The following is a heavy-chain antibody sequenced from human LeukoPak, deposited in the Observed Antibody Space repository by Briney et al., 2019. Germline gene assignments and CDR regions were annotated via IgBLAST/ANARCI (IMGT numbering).Heavy chain of an antibody. V-gene: IGHV4-4*02. CDR2: VHLSGAS. D-gene: IGHD1-26*01. CDR3: TRESGAFSPFGF. CDR1: GGSILTTNW. J-gene: IGHJ4*02. Sequence: SSGTLSLTCAVSGGSILTTNWWSWVRQPPGKGLEWIGEVHLSGASNYNPSLKRRVNMSIDKSKNQLSLELTSVTAADTAIYYCTRESGAFSPFGFWGQGTLVTVSS.